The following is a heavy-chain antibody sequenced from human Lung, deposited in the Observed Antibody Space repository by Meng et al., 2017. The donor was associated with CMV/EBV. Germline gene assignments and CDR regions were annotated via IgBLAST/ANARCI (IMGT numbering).Heavy chain of an antibody. D-gene: IGHD2-15*01. J-gene: IGHJ6*02. Sequence: ASVKVSCKASGYNFTGYYIHWVRQAPGQGLEWMGWINPNSGGTNYAQKFQGRITMTGDTSITTAYMELSRLRSDDMDVYHCARVKRYCTGGTCSSTGYYGMDVWGQGTTVTVSS. V-gene: IGHV1-2*02. CDR2: INPNSGGT. CDR3: ARVKRYCTGGTCSSTGYYGMDV. CDR1: GYNFTGYY.